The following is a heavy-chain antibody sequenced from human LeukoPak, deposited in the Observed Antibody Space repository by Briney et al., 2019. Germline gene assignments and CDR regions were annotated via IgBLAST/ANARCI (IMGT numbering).Heavy chain of an antibody. D-gene: IGHD3-16*02. Sequence: PSETLSLTCAVYGGSFSGYYWSWIRQPPGKGLEWIGEINHSGSTNYNPSLKSRVTILVDTSKNQFSLKLSSVTAADTAVYYCARSASYYEYVWGSYRPNWFDPWGQGTLVTVSS. CDR1: GGSFSGYY. CDR2: INHSGST. CDR3: ARSASYYEYVWGSYRPNWFDP. J-gene: IGHJ5*02. V-gene: IGHV4-34*01.